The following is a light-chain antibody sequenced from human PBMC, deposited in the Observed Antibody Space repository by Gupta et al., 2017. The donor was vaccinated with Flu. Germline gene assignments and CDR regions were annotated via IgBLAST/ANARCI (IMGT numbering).Light chain of an antibody. CDR2: KAS. V-gene: IGKV1-5*03. Sequence: PFLLSASVGDTVPITDRAREGSSAYLAWYQQKPGKAPKLMIYKASSIASGITSRFSGSGSGTEFSLTISSLQPDDFAIYYWQQDIRSMFTFGQGTKVEIK. CDR1: EGSSAY. J-gene: IGKJ4*01. CDR3: QQDIRSMFT.